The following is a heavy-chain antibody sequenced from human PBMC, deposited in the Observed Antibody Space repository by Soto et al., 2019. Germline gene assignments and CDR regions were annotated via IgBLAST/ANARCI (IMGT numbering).Heavy chain of an antibody. V-gene: IGHV3-30-3*01. CDR1: EFTFDNYI. Sequence: GGSLRLSCAASEFTFDNYIMHWVRQAPGKGLEWVAAISYDGISKYYADSVKGRFTISRDNSKKTLYMQMNSLRAEDTAVYYCARGDCSSGVCFSGYYTYAMDVWGQGTTVTVSS. CDR2: ISYDGISK. D-gene: IGHD2-15*01. J-gene: IGHJ6*02. CDR3: ARGDCSSGVCFSGYYTYAMDV.